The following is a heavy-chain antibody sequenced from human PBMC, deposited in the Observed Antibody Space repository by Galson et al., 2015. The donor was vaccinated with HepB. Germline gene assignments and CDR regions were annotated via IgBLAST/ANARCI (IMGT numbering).Heavy chain of an antibody. D-gene: IGHD3-10*01. Sequence: SLRLSCAASGFTFSSYSMNWVRQAPGKGLEWVSSISSSSSYIYYADSVKGRFTISRDNAKNSLYLQMNSLRAEDTAVYYCASFLDWFGEDRKGYYYYYGMDVWGQGTTVTVSS. V-gene: IGHV3-21*01. CDR3: ASFLDWFGEDRKGYYYYYGMDV. J-gene: IGHJ6*02. CDR1: GFTFSSYS. CDR2: ISSSSSYI.